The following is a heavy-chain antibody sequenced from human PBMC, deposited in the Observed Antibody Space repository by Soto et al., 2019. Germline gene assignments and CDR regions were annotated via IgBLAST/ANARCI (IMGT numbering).Heavy chain of an antibody. CDR1: GFSISSNY. D-gene: IGHD2-21*01. V-gene: IGHV3-53*02. CDR3: ARKPPSAIQGWAFGMDV. Sequence: ELQLVETGGGLIQTGGSLRLSCAASGFSISSNYIAWVRQPPGKGLEWVSTTFSGGNTEYAASVKGRCSISRDNYKITLYLQMDNLRVEDTAVYYWARKPPSAIQGWAFGMDVWGQGTTVSVSS. J-gene: IGHJ6*02. CDR2: TFSGGNT.